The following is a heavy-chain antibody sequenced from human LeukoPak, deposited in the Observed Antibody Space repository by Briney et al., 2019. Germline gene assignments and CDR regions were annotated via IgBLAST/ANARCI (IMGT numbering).Heavy chain of an antibody. CDR2: INSDGSSA. Sequence: GSLRLSCAASGRDLSGYWMHWVRQAPGKGLVWVSRINSDGSSATYANSVQGRFIISRDNAKKTLYLQMSSLRAEDTAVYYCACDRYYHPDYWGQGTLVTVSS. CDR3: ACDRYYHPDY. D-gene: IGHD2-21*01. V-gene: IGHV3-74*01. CDR1: GRDLSGYW. J-gene: IGHJ4*02.